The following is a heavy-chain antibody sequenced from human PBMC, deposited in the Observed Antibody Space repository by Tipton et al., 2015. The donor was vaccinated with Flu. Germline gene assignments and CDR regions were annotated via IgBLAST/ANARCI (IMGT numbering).Heavy chain of an antibody. CDR1: GFTFNSYW. CDR2: IRQDGNEK. Sequence: SLRLSCAASGFTFNSYWMQWVRQAPGKGLEWVANIRQDGNEKYYVDSVKGRFTISRDNAKNLLYLQMNSLRVEDTAKYYCATEGYGDYDDYWGQGTQVTVSS. CDR3: ATEGYGDYDDY. J-gene: IGHJ4*02. V-gene: IGHV3-7*01. D-gene: IGHD2-21*02.